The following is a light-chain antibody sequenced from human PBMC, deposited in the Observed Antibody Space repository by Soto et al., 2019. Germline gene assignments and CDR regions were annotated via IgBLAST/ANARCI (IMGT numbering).Light chain of an antibody. CDR3: SSFAGNNNLV. CDR2: EVS. Sequence: QSALTQPPSASGSPGQSVTISCTGTSIVVGGYNCVSWYQQHPGKAPKLMISEVSKRPSGVPDRFSGSKSGNTASLTVSGLQAEDEADYYCSSFAGNNNLVFGGGTKLTVL. CDR1: SIVVGGYNC. J-gene: IGLJ2*01. V-gene: IGLV2-8*01.